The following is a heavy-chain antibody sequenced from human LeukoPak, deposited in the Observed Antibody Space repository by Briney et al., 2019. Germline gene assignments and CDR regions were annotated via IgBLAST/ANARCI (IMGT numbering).Heavy chain of an antibody. CDR3: AAGRRQWLVAFDY. D-gene: IGHD6-19*01. CDR2: ISAYNGNT. J-gene: IGHJ4*02. Sequence: ASVKVSCKASGYTFTSYGISWVRQAPGQGLEWMGWISAYNGNTNYAQKFQGRVTMTEDTSTDTAYMELSSLRSEDTAVYYCAAGRRQWLVAFDYWGQGTLVTVSS. V-gene: IGHV1-18*01. CDR1: GYTFTSYG.